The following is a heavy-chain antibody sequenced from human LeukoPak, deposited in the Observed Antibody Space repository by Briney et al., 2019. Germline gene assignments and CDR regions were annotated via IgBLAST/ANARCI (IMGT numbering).Heavy chain of an antibody. CDR1: GYTFTGYY. D-gene: IGHD6-13*01. CDR2: ISAYNGNT. V-gene: IGHV1-18*04. Sequence: ASVKVSCKASGYTFTGYYMHWVRQAPGQGLEWMGWISAYNGNTNYAQKLQGRVTMTTDTSTSTAYMELRSLRSDDTAMYYCARVEIIAAAGLHDAFDIWGQGTMVTVSS. CDR3: ARVEIIAAAGLHDAFDI. J-gene: IGHJ3*02.